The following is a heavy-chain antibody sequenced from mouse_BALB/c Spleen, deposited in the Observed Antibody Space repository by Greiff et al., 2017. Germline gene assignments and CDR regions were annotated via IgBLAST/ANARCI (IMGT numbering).Heavy chain of an antibody. CDR2: IRNKANGYTT. CDR1: GFTFTDYY. V-gene: IGHV7-3*02. D-gene: IGHD1-1*02. J-gene: IGHJ1*01. CDR3: ASHYAWYFDV. Sequence: EVMLVESGGGLVQPGGSLRLSCATSGFTFTDYYMSWVRQPPGKALEWLGFIRNKANGYTTEYSASVKGRFTISRDNSQSILYLQMNTLRAEDSATYYCASHYAWYFDVWGAGTTVTVSS.